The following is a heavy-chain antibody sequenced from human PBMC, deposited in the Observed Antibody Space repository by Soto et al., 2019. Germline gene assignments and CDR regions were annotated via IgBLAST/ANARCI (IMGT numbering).Heavy chain of an antibody. CDR2: MYHSGGA. Sequence: PSETLSLTCVVSDGSISSYDWWTWVRQPPGKGLGWIGKMYHSGGADYSPSLKSRVTISADSSKNHFSLRLTGVTAADKAVYYCATGNVDSMLEYWGQGTQVTVSS. V-gene: IGHV4-4*02. CDR3: ATGNVDSMLEY. J-gene: IGHJ4*02. D-gene: IGHD3-3*01. CDR1: DGSISSYDW.